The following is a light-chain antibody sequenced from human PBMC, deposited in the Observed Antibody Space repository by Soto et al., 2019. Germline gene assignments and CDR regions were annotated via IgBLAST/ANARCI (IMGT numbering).Light chain of an antibody. J-gene: IGLJ3*02. CDR1: SSDVGGYNY. V-gene: IGLV2-8*01. Sequence: QSALTQPPSASGSPGQSVTISCTGTSSDVGGYNYVSWYQQHPGKVPKLMIYEVSKRPLGVPDRFSGSKSGNTASLTVSGLQAEDEADYYCSSNAGYNNFAVFGGGTKLTVL. CDR3: SSNAGYNNFAV. CDR2: EVS.